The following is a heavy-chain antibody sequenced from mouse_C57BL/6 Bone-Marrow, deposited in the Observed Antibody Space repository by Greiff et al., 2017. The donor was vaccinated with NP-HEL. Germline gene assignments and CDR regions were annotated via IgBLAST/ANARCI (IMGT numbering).Heavy chain of an antibody. CDR1: GYTFTSYW. CDR2: IDPSDSYT. CDR3: ARWGYPYYFDY. J-gene: IGHJ2*01. V-gene: IGHV1-69*01. Sequence: VQLQQPGAELVMPGASVKLSCKASGYTFTSYWMHWVKQRPGQGLEWIGEIDPSDSYTNYNQKFKGKSTLTVDKSSSTVYMQLSSLTSEDSAVYYCARWGYPYYFDYWGQGTTLTVSS.